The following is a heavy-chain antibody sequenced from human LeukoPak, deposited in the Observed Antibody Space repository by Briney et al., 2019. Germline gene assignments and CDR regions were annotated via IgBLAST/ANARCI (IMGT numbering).Heavy chain of an antibody. Sequence: PSETLSLTCTVSGYSISSGHYWAWIRQSPGKGLELIGNIYYSGSTYYNPSLKSRVTMSVDTSKNQFSLKLSSVTAADTAVYYCARHVGYFDYWGQGTLVTVSS. V-gene: IGHV4-38-2*02. CDR3: ARHVGYFDY. CDR2: IYYSGST. J-gene: IGHJ4*02. CDR1: GYSISSGHY.